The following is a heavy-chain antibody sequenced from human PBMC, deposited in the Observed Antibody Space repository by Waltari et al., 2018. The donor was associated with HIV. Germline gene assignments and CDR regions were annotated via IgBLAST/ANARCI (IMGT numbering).Heavy chain of an antibody. CDR3: AREGLMMTFGGIGEFDF. J-gene: IGHJ4*02. V-gene: IGHV1-3*01. CDR1: GYSFDQFA. Sequence: QVQLVQSRSEVKTAGASVRIACRASGYSFDQFAIHWVREAPGPRLEWVGRINPGTGDIKVSQNVQGRVRLTADTSATGVYLNLSGLKFGDDSVYYCAREGLMMTFGGIGEFDFWGRGTLVTVSS. D-gene: IGHD3-16*01. CDR2: INPGTGDI.